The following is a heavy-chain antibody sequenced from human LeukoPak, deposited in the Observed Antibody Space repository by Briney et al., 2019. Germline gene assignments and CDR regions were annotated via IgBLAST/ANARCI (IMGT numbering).Heavy chain of an antibody. CDR3: AKGGLGYGDYPFDY. CDR1: GFTFSSYT. Sequence: PGGSLRLSCAASGFTFSSYTMNWVRQAPGKGLEWVSAISGSGGSTYYADSVKGRFTISRDNSKNTLYLQMNSLRAEDTAVYYCAKGGLGYGDYPFDYWGQGTLVTVSS. D-gene: IGHD4-17*01. V-gene: IGHV3-23*01. J-gene: IGHJ4*02. CDR2: ISGSGGST.